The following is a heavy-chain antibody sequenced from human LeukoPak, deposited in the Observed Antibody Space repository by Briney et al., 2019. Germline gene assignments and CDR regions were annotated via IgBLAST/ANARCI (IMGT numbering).Heavy chain of an antibody. CDR1: GGSFSGYY. D-gene: IGHD3-22*01. V-gene: IGHV4-34*01. CDR2: INHSGST. J-gene: IGHJ4*02. CDR3: ARVIAPSVQYYYEAYYFDY. Sequence: PSETLSLTCAVYGGSFSGYYWSWIRQPPGKGLEWIGEINHSGSTYYNPSLKSRVTVSVDTSYNQFSLKLSSVTAADTAVYYCARVIAPSVQYYYEAYYFDYWGQGTLVTVSS.